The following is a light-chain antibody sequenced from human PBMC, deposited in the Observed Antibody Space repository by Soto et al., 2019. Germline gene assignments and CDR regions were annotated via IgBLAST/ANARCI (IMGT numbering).Light chain of an antibody. Sequence: DIRLTLSPSFLSASERDRVTITCRASQTISSWLAWYQQKPGKAPKLLIYKASTLKSGVPSRFSGSGSGTEFTLTISSLQPDDFATYYCQHYNSYSEAFCQGTKVDIK. J-gene: IGKJ1*01. CDR2: KAS. V-gene: IGKV1-5*03. CDR3: QHYNSYSEA. CDR1: QTISSW.